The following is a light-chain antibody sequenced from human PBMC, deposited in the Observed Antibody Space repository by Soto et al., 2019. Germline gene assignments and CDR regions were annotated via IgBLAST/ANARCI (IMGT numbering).Light chain of an antibody. CDR1: RSVDTD. CDR2: ATS. J-gene: IGKJ1*01. Sequence: EILMTQSPATLSVSPGDSATLSCRASRSVDTDLAWYQQKPGQAPRLLVFATSARATGVPDRFRGSRSGTDFTLTISSLQPEDSANYYCHQSYSRPQWTLGQGTKADIK. CDR3: HQSYSRPQWT. V-gene: IGKV3-15*01.